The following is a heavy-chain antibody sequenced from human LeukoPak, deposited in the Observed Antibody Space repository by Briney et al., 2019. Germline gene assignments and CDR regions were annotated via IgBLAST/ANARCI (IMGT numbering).Heavy chain of an antibody. V-gene: IGHV3-23*01. Sequence: GGSLRLSCAASGFTFSSYAMSWVRQAPGKGLEWVSGISGSGDNTYYADSVKGRFTISRDNAKNSLYLQMNSLRAEDTAVYYCAREVYRAFDIWGQGTMVTVSS. CDR2: ISGSGDNT. D-gene: IGHD2/OR15-2a*01. J-gene: IGHJ3*02. CDR1: GFTFSSYA. CDR3: AREVYRAFDI.